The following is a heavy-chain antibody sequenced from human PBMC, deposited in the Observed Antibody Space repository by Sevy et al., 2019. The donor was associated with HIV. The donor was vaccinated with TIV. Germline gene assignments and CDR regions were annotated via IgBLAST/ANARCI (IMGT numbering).Heavy chain of an antibody. D-gene: IGHD2-15*01. CDR2: ISPHNGDT. CDR3: ARAYCSGGRCYSLAY. V-gene: IGHV1-18*01. CDR1: GYTFTTYR. J-gene: IGHJ4*02. Sequence: ASVKVSCKISGYTFTTYRITWVRQAPGQGLEWMGWISPHNGDTDYAQKLQDRITMITDTSTTTVYMELTSLRSDDSAVYYCARAYCSGGRCYSLAYWGQGTLVNVSS.